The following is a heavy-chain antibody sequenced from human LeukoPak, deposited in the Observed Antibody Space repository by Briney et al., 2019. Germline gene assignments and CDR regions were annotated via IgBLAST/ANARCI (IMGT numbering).Heavy chain of an antibody. J-gene: IGHJ3*02. CDR1: GYTFTTYG. Sequence: ASVKVSCKASGYTFTTYGISWVRQAPGQGLEWMGWISTYNGNTKYAQKFQGRVTMTTDTSTSTAHMELRSLRSDDTAVYYCARDWYYYDSSDYSHDAFDIWGQGTMVTVS. D-gene: IGHD3-22*01. V-gene: IGHV1-18*01. CDR3: ARDWYYYDSSDYSHDAFDI. CDR2: ISTYNGNT.